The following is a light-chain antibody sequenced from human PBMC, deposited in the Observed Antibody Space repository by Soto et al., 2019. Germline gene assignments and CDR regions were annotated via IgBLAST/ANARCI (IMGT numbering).Light chain of an antibody. CDR1: QSVSSN. CDR3: QQYNDWPLT. CDR2: GAF. V-gene: IGKV3-15*01. J-gene: IGKJ1*01. Sequence: IVITQSAFTLSVSPGERVTLSCRASQSVSSNLAWYQQKPGQAPSLLIYGAFTRATGIPARFSGTGSGTEFTLTISSLQSEDFALYYCQQYNDWPLTFGQGTKVDIK.